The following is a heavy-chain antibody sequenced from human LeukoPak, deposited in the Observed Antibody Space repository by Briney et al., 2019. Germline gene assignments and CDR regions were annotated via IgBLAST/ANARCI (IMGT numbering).Heavy chain of an antibody. CDR2: IRSKAYGGTT. V-gene: IGHV3-49*03. D-gene: IGHD3-22*01. J-gene: IGHJ4*02. CDR1: GFTFGDYA. CDR3: TRGGDYYDSSGYYCDY. Sequence: GGSPRLSCTASGFTFGDYAMSWFRQAPGKGPEWVGFIRSKAYGGTTEYAASVKGRFTISRDDSKSIAYLQMNRLKTEDTAVYYCTRGGDYYDSSGYYCDYWGQGTLVTVSS.